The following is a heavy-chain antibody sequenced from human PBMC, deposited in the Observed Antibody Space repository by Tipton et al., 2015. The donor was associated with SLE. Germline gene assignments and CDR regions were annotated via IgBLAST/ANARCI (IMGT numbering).Heavy chain of an antibody. V-gene: IGHV4-34*01. D-gene: IGHD1-26*01. CDR1: GGSFSGYY. CDR2: INHSGST. CDR3: ARDTRYSGSYPDAFDI. Sequence: LRLSCAVYGGSFSGYYWSWIRRPPGKGLEWIGEINHSGSTNYNPSLKSRVTISVDTSKNQFSLKLSSVTAADTAVYYCARDTRYSGSYPDAFDIWGQGTMVTVSS. J-gene: IGHJ3*02.